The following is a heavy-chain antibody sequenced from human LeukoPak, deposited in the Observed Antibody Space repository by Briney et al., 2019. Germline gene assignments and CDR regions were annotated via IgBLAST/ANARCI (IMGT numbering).Heavy chain of an antibody. CDR3: ARDPHSSSWPYYYGMDV. D-gene: IGHD6-13*01. CDR2: INGDGSST. CDR1: EFTFSGYW. J-gene: IGHJ6*02. V-gene: IGHV3-74*01. Sequence: GGSLRLSCAASEFTFSGYWMHWVRQTPGKGLVWVSRINGDGSSTTYADYADSVKGRFTISRDNSKNTLYLQMNSLRAEDTAVYYCARDPHSSSWPYYYGMDVWGQGTTVTVSS.